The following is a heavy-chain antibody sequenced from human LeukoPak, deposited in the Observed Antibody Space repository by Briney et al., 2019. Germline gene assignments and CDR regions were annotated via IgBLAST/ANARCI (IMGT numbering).Heavy chain of an antibody. V-gene: IGHV3-30*02. CDR2: IRYDGSNK. CDR1: GFTFSSYG. J-gene: IGHJ5*02. CDR3: AKDLGGPQWLSRRGDWFDP. Sequence: PGGSLRLSCAASGFTFSSYGMHWVRQAPGKGLEWVAFIRYDGSNKYYADSVKGRFTISRDNSKNTLYLQMNSLRAEDTAVYYCAKDLGGPQWLSRRGDWFDPWGQGTLVTVSS. D-gene: IGHD3-22*01.